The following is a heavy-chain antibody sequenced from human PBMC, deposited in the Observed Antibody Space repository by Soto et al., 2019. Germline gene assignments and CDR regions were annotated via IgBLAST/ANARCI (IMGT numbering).Heavy chain of an antibody. J-gene: IGHJ4*02. V-gene: IGHV3-66*02. D-gene: IGHD4-17*01. CDR3: ARESSSTVTTGGGGSAKDY. CDR1: GFTFSDHY. CDR2: IYSGGST. Sequence: PGVSLRLSFAASGFTFSDHYMDWVRQAPGKGLEWVLVIYSGGSTYYADSVKGRFTISRDNSKNTLYLQMNSLKTEDTAVYYCARESSSTVTTGGGGSAKDYWGQGTLVTVSS.